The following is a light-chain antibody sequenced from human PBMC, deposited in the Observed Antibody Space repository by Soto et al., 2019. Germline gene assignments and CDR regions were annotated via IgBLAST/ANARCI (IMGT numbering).Light chain of an antibody. CDR1: QSISTY. CDR2: AAS. V-gene: IGKV1-39*01. Sequence: FQMPNVPSSLSASVPDRVTLSWRTSQSISTYLNWYQHRPGKAPQLLIYAASSLQSGVPSRFSGSGSGTDFTLTISSLQPEDSATYYCQQSNSDPRTFGGGTKVDIK. CDR3: QQSNSDPRT. J-gene: IGKJ4*01.